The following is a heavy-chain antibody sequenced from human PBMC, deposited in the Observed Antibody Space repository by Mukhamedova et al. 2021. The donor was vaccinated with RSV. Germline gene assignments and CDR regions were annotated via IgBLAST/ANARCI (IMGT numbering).Heavy chain of an antibody. Sequence: HIFSNDEKSYSTSLKSRLTISKDTSKSQVVLTMTNMDPVDTATYYCARTNRGEMATIPNFDYWCQGTLVTVSS. J-gene: IGHJ4*02. CDR3: ARTNRGEMATIPNFDY. CDR2: IFSNDEK. V-gene: IGHV2-26*01. D-gene: IGHD5-24*01.